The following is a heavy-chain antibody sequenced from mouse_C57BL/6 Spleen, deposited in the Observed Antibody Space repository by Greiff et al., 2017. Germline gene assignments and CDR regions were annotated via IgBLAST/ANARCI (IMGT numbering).Heavy chain of an antibody. CDR2: INPNNGGT. V-gene: IGHV1-26*01. J-gene: IGHJ2*01. Sequence: EVQLQQSGPELVKPGASVKISCKASGYTFTDYYMNWVKQSHGKSLEWIGDINPNNGGTSYNQKFKGKATLTVDKSSSTAYMELRSLTSEDSAVYYCARGLVYYLDYWGQGTTLTVSS. D-gene: IGHD1-1*02. CDR1: GYTFTDYY. CDR3: ARGLVYYLDY.